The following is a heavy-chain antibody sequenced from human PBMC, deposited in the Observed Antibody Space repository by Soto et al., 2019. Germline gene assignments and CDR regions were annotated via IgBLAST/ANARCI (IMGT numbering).Heavy chain of an antibody. CDR2: IYHSGST. CDR1: GGSISSSNW. CDR3: ARLRIATNNYKWFDP. V-gene: IGHV4-4*02. Sequence: PSETLSRTCAVSGGSISSSNWWSWVRQPPGKGLEWIGEIYHSGSTNYNPSLKSRVTISVDKSKNQFSLKLSSVTAADTAVYYCARLRIATNNYKWFDPWGQGTLVTVSS. D-gene: IGHD2-21*01. J-gene: IGHJ5*02.